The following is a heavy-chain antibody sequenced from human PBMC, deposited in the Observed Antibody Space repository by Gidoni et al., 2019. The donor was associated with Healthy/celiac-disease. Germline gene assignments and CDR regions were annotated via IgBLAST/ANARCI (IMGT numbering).Heavy chain of an antibody. Sequence: QVKRVQSGAEVKKPGSSEKDSCKAYGGTFSSYAISWGRQAPGQGLAWMGRICPILGIANYAQKFRGRVTITADKSTSPAYMELSSLRSEDTAVYYCAREWDYYGSGSYAFDIWGQGTMVTVSS. CDR2: ICPILGIA. D-gene: IGHD3-10*01. CDR3: AREWDYYGSGSYAFDI. J-gene: IGHJ3*02. CDR1: GGTFSSYA. V-gene: IGHV1-69*04.